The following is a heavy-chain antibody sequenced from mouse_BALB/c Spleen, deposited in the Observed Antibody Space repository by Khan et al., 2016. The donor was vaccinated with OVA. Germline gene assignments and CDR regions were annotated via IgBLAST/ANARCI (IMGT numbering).Heavy chain of an antibody. CDR3: GRKNCYGYAFDY. J-gene: IGHJ4*01. CDR2: ITYSGST. Sequence: QLEESGPGLVKPSQSLSLTCTVTGYSITTYNARDWIRQLPENKLEWMVYITYSGSTSYNQSLKSRITITGDNSKNQFFLQLNSLTTEDTATFYCGRKNCYGYAFDYWGQGTLVTVSS. V-gene: IGHV3-2*02. D-gene: IGHD1-1*01. CDR1: GYSITTYNA.